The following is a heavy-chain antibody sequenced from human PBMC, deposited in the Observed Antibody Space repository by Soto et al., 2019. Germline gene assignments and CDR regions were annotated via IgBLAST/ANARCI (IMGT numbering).Heavy chain of an antibody. D-gene: IGHD4-17*01. CDR2: IYYSGST. CDR1: GGSMSSGSYY. V-gene: IGHV4-39*01. Sequence: SEALSLTCTGSGGSMSSGSYYWGWIRQPPVKGLEWIGSIYYSGSTYYNPSLKSRVTISVDTSKNQFSLKLSSVTAADTAVYYCARRTTVTTVSFDYWGQGTLVTVSA. J-gene: IGHJ4*02. CDR3: ARRTTVTTVSFDY.